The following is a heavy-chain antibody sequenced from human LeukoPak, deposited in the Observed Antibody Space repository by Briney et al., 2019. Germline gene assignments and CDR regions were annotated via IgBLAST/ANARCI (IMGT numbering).Heavy chain of an antibody. V-gene: IGHV6-1*01. CDR1: GDSFSSNSVT. CDR3: ARRLTQYDCFDP. Sequence: TSQTLSLTCAISGDSFSSNSVTWNWIRQSPSRGLEWLGRSYYRSTWYNDYAVSVRGRITVNPDTSKNQFSLHLNSVTPEDTAVYYCARRLTQYDCFDPWGQGILATVSS. D-gene: IGHD2-2*01. J-gene: IGHJ5*02. CDR2: SYYRSTWYN.